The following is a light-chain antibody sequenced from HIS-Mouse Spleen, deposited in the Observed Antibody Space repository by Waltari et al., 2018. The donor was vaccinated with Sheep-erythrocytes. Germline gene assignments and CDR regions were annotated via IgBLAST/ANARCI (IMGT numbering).Light chain of an antibody. CDR1: QSVSSN. CDR2: GAS. Sequence: EIVMTQSPATLSVSPGERATISCRASQSVSSNLAWYQQKPGQAPRLLIYGASTRATGIPARFSGSGSGTEFTLTISSLQSEDLAVYYCQQYNNWPYTFGQGTKLEIK. CDR3: QQYNNWPYT. V-gene: IGKV3-15*01. J-gene: IGKJ2*01.